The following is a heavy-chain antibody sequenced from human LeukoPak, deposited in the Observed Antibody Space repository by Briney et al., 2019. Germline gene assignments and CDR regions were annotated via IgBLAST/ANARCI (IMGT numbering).Heavy chain of an antibody. D-gene: IGHD3-3*01. CDR2: IYPGDSDT. J-gene: IGHJ4*02. V-gene: IGHV5-51*01. CDR1: GYIFTSYW. Sequence: GESLKISCKGSGYIFTSYWIGWVRQMPGKGLEWMGIIYPGDSDTRYSPSFQGQVTISADKSISTAYLRWGSLKASDTAMYYCARQDDSFTRYWGQGTLVTVSS. CDR3: ARQDDSFTRY.